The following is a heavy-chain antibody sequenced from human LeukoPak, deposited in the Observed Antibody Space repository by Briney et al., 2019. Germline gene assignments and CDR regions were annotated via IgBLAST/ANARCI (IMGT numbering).Heavy chain of an antibody. CDR2: IKQDGSEK. CDR1: GFTFSSYW. V-gene: IGHV3-7*01. Sequence: GGSLRLSCAASGFTFSSYWMSWVRQAPGKGLEWVANIKQDGSEKYYVDSVKGRFTISRDNAKNSLYLQMNSLRAEDTAVYYCASGTNYDFWSGYQYHFDYWGQGTLVTVSS. J-gene: IGHJ4*02. D-gene: IGHD3-3*01. CDR3: ASGTNYDFWSGYQYHFDY.